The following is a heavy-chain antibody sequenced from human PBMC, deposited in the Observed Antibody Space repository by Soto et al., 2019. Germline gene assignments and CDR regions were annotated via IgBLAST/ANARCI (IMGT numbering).Heavy chain of an antibody. CDR1: GFTFSSYA. CDR2: ISGSGGST. J-gene: IGHJ4*02. V-gene: IGHV3-23*01. Sequence: EVQLLESGGGLVQPGGSLRLSCAASGFTFSSYAMSWVRQAPGKGLEWVSAISGSGGSTYYADSVKGRFTISRDNAKNSLYLQMNSLRAEDTAVYYCASRRGWQLAELDYWGQGTLVTVSS. CDR3: ASRRGWQLAELDY. D-gene: IGHD6-6*01.